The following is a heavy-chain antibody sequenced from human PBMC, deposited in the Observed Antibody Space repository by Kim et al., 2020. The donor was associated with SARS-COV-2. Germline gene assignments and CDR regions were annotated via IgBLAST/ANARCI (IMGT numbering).Heavy chain of an antibody. D-gene: IGHD3-10*01. CDR3: ATGVHHSGDFQG. CDR2: IYAGNGDS. Sequence: ASVTVSCKTSEYTFFSNTFHWVRQAPGQRLEWMGRIYAGNGDSDYSQKFRGRLSFSGDTSASIIYMDLARLTSEDTAVYYCATGVHHSGDFQGWGQGTLVAVSS. CDR1: EYTFFSNT. V-gene: IGHV1-3*01. J-gene: IGHJ4*02.